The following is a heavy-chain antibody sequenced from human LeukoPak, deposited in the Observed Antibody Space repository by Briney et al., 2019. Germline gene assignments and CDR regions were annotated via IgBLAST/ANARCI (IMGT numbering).Heavy chain of an antibody. Sequence: GVSLRLLCAPSGFTFSTYWMSGVRQAPGKGVEWVANIKQDGGDKYFVDSVKGRSTTARENAKNSLYLQMNSLGAEDTAMYYCARLQSGEGFDVWGQGTMVTVSS. J-gene: IGHJ3*01. D-gene: IGHD4-11*01. V-gene: IGHV3-7*04. CDR3: ARLQSGEGFDV. CDR1: GFTFSTYW. CDR2: IKQDGGDK.